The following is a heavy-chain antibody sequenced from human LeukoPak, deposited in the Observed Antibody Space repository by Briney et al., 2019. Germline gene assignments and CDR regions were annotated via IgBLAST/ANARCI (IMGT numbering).Heavy chain of an antibody. CDR2: IYISGST. D-gene: IGHD6-6*01. V-gene: IGHV4-61*02. CDR1: GGSISSGSYY. Sequence: PSETLSLTCTVSGGSISSGSYYWSWIRQPAGKGLEWIGRIYISGSTNYNPSLKSRVTISVDTSKNQFSLKLSSVTAADTAVYYCAREYSSSSLAFHIWGQGTMVTVSS. CDR3: AREYSSSSLAFHI. J-gene: IGHJ3*02.